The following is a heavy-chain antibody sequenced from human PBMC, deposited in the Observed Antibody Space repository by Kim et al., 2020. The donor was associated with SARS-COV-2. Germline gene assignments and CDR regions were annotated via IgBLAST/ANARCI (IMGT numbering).Heavy chain of an antibody. D-gene: IGHD6-13*01. Sequence: ADSVKGRFTISRDNSKNTLYLQMNSLRAEDTAVYYCASTVGAAAGNYFDYWGQGTLVTVSS. CDR3: ASTVGAAAGNYFDY. V-gene: IGHV3-30*01. J-gene: IGHJ4*02.